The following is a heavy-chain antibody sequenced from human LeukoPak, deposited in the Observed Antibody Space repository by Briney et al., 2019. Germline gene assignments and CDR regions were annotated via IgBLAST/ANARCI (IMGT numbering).Heavy chain of an antibody. CDR1: GFTFSSYS. CDR2: ISSSSTYI. Sequence: PGGSLRLSCAASGFTFSSYSMNWVRQAPGKGLEWVSSISSSSTYIYYADSVKGRFTISRDNAKNSLYLQMNSLRAEDTAVYYCARGWDIVLMVYATPNGMDVWGQGTTVTVSS. J-gene: IGHJ6*02. D-gene: IGHD2-8*01. CDR3: ARGWDIVLMVYATPNGMDV. V-gene: IGHV3-21*01.